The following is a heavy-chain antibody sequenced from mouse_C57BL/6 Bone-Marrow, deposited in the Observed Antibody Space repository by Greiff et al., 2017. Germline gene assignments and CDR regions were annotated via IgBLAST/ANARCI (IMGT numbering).Heavy chain of an antibody. CDR1: GYAFSSSW. CDR3: ARLEYKDAMDY. Sequence: QVQLQQSGPELVKPGASVKISCKASGYAFSSSWMNWVKQRPGKGLEWIGRIYPGDGDTNYNGKFKGKATLTAEKSSSTAYMQLSSLTSEDSAVYFCARLEYKDAMDYWGQGTSVTVSS. D-gene: IGHD1-3*01. J-gene: IGHJ4*01. CDR2: IYPGDGDT. V-gene: IGHV1-82*01.